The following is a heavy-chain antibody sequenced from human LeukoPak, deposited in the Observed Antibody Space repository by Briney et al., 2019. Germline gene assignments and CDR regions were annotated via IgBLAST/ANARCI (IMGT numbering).Heavy chain of an antibody. V-gene: IGHV3-30-3*01. CDR2: ISYDGTNK. D-gene: IGHD2-2*02. CDR3: ARDPLYTNSPPSYFDY. J-gene: IGHJ4*02. Sequence: GRSLRLSCAASGFTFSSYAMNWVRQAPGKGLEWVAIISYDGTNKDYADSVKGRFTTSRDNSRNTLYLQMNSLRAEDTAVYHCARDPLYTNSPPSYFDYWGQGTLVTVSS. CDR1: GFTFSSYA.